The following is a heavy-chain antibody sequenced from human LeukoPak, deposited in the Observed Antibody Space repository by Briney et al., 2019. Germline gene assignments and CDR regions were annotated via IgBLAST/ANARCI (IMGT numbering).Heavy chain of an antibody. V-gene: IGHV3-7*01. CDR2: IKQDGSEK. D-gene: IGHD2-2*01. J-gene: IGHJ4*02. CDR1: GFTFSSHW. CDR3: ARDTSWVWYHLIDY. Sequence: GGSLRLSCSASGFTFSSHWMSWVRQTPGKGPEWVAGIKQDGSEKYYVDSVKGRFTISRDSAKNSLYLQMNSLRAEDTAVYGCARDTSWVWYHLIDYWGQGTRVTVSS.